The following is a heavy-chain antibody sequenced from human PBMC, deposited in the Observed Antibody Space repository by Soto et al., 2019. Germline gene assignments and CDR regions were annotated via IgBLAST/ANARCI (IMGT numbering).Heavy chain of an antibody. D-gene: IGHD4-17*01. CDR3: SRDPNGDYIGAFDN. Sequence: EVQLLESGGVLVPPGGSLRLSCAASGFTFSIFAMTWVRQAPGKGLEWVASITGNGDYARYTDSVKGRFTISRDNSKNTLYLQMNSLRTEDTALYYCSRDPNGDYIGAFDNWGQGTMVTVSS. J-gene: IGHJ3*02. CDR2: ITGNGDYA. CDR1: GFTFSIFA. V-gene: IGHV3-23*01.